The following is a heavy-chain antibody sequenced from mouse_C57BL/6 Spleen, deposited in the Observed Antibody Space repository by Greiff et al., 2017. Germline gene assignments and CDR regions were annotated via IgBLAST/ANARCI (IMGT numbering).Heavy chain of an antibody. CDR1: GYTFISYW. D-gene: IGHD1-1*01. CDR3: DNYYGYDYRYFDV. CDR2: IDPSDSYT. Sequence: VHVEQSGAELVRPGASVTLSCKASGYTFISYWMHWVKQTPGQGLEWIGEIDPSDSYTNYNQKFKGKSTMTVDKSSSTAYMQLSSLTSEDSAVYDCDNYYGYDYRYFDVWGTGTTVTVSS. J-gene: IGHJ1*03. V-gene: IGHV1-69*01.